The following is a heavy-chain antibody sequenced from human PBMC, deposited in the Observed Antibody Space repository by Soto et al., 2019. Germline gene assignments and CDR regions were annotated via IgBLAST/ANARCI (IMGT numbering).Heavy chain of an antibody. CDR2: FDPEEGET. CDR1: GYTFTSYY. V-gene: IGHV1-24*01. D-gene: IGHD2-15*01. Sequence: ASVKVSCKASGYTFTSYYMHWVRQAPGKGLEWMGGFDPEEGETIYAQKFQGRVTMTEDTSTDTAYMELSSLKSEDTAVYYCAGSRTAYCSGSSCYPVDGMDVWGQGTTVTVSS. CDR3: AGSRTAYCSGSSCYPVDGMDV. J-gene: IGHJ6*02.